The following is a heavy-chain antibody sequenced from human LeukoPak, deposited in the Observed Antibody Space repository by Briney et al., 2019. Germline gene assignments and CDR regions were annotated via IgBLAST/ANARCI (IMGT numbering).Heavy chain of an antibody. CDR2: VYYSENT. J-gene: IGHJ4*02. Sequence: SETLSLTCSVSGGSISGYYWSWIRQPPGKELEWIGYVYYSENTKYNPSLESRVTISLDMSKNQFSLRLNSVTTADTAVYFCTRRVAITGTPKAYFDYWGQGILVTVSS. CDR3: TRRVAITGTPKAYFDY. V-gene: IGHV4-59*08. D-gene: IGHD1-20*01. CDR1: GGSISGYY.